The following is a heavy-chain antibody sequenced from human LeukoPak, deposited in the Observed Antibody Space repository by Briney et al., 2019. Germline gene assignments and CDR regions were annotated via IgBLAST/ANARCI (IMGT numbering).Heavy chain of an antibody. CDR3: ASVTIVGPTADY. V-gene: IGHV3-48*03. Sequence: PGGSLRLSCAASGFTFSNYEMNWGRQAPGKWLEWVSYISDSGSSIYYADSVKGRFTISRDNAENSLYLQMNSLRAEDTAVYYCASVTIVGPTADYWGQGTLVTVSS. CDR2: ISDSGSSI. D-gene: IGHD1-26*01. CDR1: GFTFSNYE. J-gene: IGHJ4*02.